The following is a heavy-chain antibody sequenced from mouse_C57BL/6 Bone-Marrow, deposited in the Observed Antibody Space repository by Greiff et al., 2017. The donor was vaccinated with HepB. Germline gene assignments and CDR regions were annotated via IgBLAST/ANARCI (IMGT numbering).Heavy chain of an antibody. CDR1: GFTFSDYG. J-gene: IGHJ3*01. CDR3: ARRFDYDEAWFAC. V-gene: IGHV5-17*01. D-gene: IGHD2-4*01. Sequence: EVHLVESGGGLVKPGGSLKLSCAASGFTFSDYGMHWVRQAPEKGLEWVAYISSGSSTIYYADTVKGRFTISRDNAKNPLFLQMTSLRSADTAMYYCARRFDYDEAWFACCGHGPLVTVSA. CDR2: ISSGSSTI.